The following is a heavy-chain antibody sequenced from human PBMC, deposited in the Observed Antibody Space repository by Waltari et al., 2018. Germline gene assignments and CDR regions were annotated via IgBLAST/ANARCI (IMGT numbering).Heavy chain of an antibody. CDR1: GYTFTSYD. D-gene: IGHD3-3*01. J-gene: IGHJ4*02. Sequence: QVQLVQSGAEVKKPGASVKVSCKASGYTFTSYDINWVRQATGQGLEWMGWMNPNSGNTGYAQKFQGRVTMTRNTSISTAYMELSSLRSEDTAVYYCARGPGDYDFWSGSTRAYFDYWGQGTLVTVSS. V-gene: IGHV1-8*01. CDR3: ARGPGDYDFWSGSTRAYFDY. CDR2: MNPNSGNT.